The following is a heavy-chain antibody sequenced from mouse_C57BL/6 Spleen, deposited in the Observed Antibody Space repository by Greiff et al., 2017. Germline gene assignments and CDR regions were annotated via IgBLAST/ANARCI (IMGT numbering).Heavy chain of an antibody. CDR3: ARFNGSSYVSYWYFDV. J-gene: IGHJ1*03. D-gene: IGHD1-1*01. CDR1: GYSFTGYY. Sequence: DVKLQESGPELVKPGASVKISCKASGYSFTGYYMNWVKQSPEKSLEWIGEINPSTGGTTYNQKFKAKATLTVDKSSSTAYMQLKSLTSEDSAVYYCARFNGSSYVSYWYFDVWGTGTTVTVSS. CDR2: INPSTGGT. V-gene: IGHV1-42*01.